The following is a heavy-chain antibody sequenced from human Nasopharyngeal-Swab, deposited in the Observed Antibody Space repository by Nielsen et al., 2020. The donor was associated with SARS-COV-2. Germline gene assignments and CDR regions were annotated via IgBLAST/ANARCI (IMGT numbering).Heavy chain of an antibody. CDR3: ASGRVVPAAMPNY. CDR2: IIAGTGNT. Sequence: ASLKVSCKASGYTFNNYSMHWVRQAPGQRLEWMGWIIAGTGNTKYSQKFQGRVTITRDTSASTAYMDLSSLRSEDTAVYYCASGRVVPAAMPNYWGQGTLVTVSS. V-gene: IGHV1-3*01. J-gene: IGHJ4*02. D-gene: IGHD2-2*01. CDR1: GYTFNNYS.